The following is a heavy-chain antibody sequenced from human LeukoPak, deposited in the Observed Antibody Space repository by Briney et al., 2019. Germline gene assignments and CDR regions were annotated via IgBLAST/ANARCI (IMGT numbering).Heavy chain of an antibody. CDR1: GGSFSGYY. J-gene: IGHJ3*02. Sequence: PSETLSLTCAVYGGSFSGYYWSWIRQPPGKGLEWIGEINHSGSTNYNPSLKSRVTISVDTSKNQFSLKLSSVTAADTAVYYSARGRKRWLHLGAFDIWGQGTMVTVSS. V-gene: IGHV4-34*01. CDR3: ARGRKRWLHLGAFDI. D-gene: IGHD4-23*01. CDR2: INHSGST.